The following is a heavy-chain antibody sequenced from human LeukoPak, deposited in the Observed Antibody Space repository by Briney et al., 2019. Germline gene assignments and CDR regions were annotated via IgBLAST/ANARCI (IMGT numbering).Heavy chain of an antibody. CDR1: GGSFSGYY. CDR3: ARLYCSGGSCYGNRRNNWFDP. V-gene: IGHV4-34*01. CDR2: INHSGST. Sequence: KPSETLSLTCAVYGGSFSGYYWSWIRQPPGKGLEWIGEINHSGSTNYNPSLKSRVTISVDTSKNQFSLKLSSVTAADTAVYYCARLYCSGGSCYGNRRNNWFDPWGQGTLVTVSS. D-gene: IGHD2-15*01. J-gene: IGHJ5*02.